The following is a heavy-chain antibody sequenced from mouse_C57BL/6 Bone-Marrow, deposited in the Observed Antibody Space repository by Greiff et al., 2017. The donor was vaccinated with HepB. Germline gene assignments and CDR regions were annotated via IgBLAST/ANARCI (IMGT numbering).Heavy chain of an antibody. CDR1: GFTFSDYY. Sequence: EVKLVESGGGLVQPGGSLKLSCAASGFTFSDYYMYWVRQTPEKRLEWVAYISNGGGSTYYPDTVKGRFTISRDNAKNTLYLQMSRLKSEDTAMYYCARQSHDSYYAMDYWGQGTSVTVSS. CDR3: ARQSHDSYYAMDY. J-gene: IGHJ4*01. CDR2: ISNGGGST. V-gene: IGHV5-12*01. D-gene: IGHD2-4*01.